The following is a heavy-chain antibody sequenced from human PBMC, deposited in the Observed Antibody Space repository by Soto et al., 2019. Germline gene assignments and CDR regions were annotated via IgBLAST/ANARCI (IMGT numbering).Heavy chain of an antibody. J-gene: IGHJ4*02. CDR3: AKVSRKGSAIDFDY. CDR2: VNPNNGDT. CDR1: GYTFSNYD. Sequence: QVQLVQSGAELKKPGASVKVSCKASGYTFSNYDMNWVRQATGQGPEWIGWVNPNNGDTGYAQKFQGRVTLTTDISTTTAYMELTXLRSEDTAIYXCAKVSRKGSAIDFDYWGQGTLITVSS. V-gene: IGHV1-8*01. D-gene: IGHD3-10*01.